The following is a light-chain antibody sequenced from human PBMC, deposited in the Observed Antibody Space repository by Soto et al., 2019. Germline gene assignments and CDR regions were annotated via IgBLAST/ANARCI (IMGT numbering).Light chain of an antibody. J-gene: IGLJ2*01. V-gene: IGLV1-51*01. CDR1: SSNIGNNY. CDR2: DNN. Sequence: QSVLTQPPSVSAAPGQKVTISCSGSSSNIGNNYVSWYQQLPGTAPKLLIYDNNKRPSGIPDRFSGSKSGTSATLGITGLQTGDEADYYCGTWDSSLSAAVVFGGGTKVTAL. CDR3: GTWDSSLSAAVV.